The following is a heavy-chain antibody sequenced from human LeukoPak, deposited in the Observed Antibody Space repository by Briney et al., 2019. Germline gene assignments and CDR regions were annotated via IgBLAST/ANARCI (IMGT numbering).Heavy chain of an antibody. CDR2: ISSSRCT. J-gene: IGHJ6*02. CDR3: ARGWSGMDV. CDR1: GFTFSDY. Sequence: GGSLRLSCGASGFTFSDYMSWVRQAPRKGVEWVSYISSSRCTNYADTVKGRFTISRDNAKNSLYLQMNSLRAEDTAVYYCARGWSGMDVWGQGTTVTVSS. D-gene: IGHD3-3*01. V-gene: IGHV3-11*06.